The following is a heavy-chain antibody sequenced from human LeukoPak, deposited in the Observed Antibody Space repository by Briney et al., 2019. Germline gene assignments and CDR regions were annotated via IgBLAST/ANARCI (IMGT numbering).Heavy chain of an antibody. Sequence: KPGGSLRLSCAASGFTLSSYSMNWVRQAPGKGLEWVSSISSSSSYIYYADSVKGRFTISRDNAKNSLYLQMNSLRAEDTAVYYCARELLGYRSSTSCYVGYGMDVWGQGTTVTVSS. V-gene: IGHV3-21*01. CDR1: GFTLSSYS. CDR3: ARELLGYRSSTSCYVGYGMDV. J-gene: IGHJ6*02. CDR2: ISSSSSYI. D-gene: IGHD2-2*01.